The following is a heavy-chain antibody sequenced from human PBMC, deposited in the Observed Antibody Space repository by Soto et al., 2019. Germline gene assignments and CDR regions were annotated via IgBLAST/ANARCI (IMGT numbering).Heavy chain of an antibody. D-gene: IGHD1-26*01. CDR3: ATDAGMGY. J-gene: IGHJ4*02. CDR2: FDPEDGET. V-gene: IGHV1-24*01. CDR1: GDTLTELS. Sequence: SVKAAYRYSGDTLTELSKHWVRQAPGKGLDWMGGFDPEDGETIYAQKFQGRVTMTEDTSTDTAYMELSSLRSEDTAVYYCATDAGMGYWGQGTLVTGSS.